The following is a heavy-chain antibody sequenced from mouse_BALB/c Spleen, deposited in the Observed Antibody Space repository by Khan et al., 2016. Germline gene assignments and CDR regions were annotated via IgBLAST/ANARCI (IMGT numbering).Heavy chain of an antibody. V-gene: IGHV3-2*02. CDR3: AREDYSWFSY. J-gene: IGHJ3*01. CDR2: INYSGDT. Sequence: EVQLQESGPGLVKPSQSLSLTCTVTGYSITSDYAWNWIRQFPGNTLEWMGYINYSGDTHYNPSLQSRISITRDTSKNHFVLDLTSVTAEDAATYYCAREDYSWFSYWGQGTLVTVSA. D-gene: IGHD1-1*02. CDR1: GYSITSDYA.